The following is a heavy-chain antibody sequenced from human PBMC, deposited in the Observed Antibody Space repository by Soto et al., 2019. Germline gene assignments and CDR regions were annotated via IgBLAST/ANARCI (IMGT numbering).Heavy chain of an antibody. V-gene: IGHV4-34*01. CDR3: ARTRSSSSARFDP. J-gene: IGHJ5*02. D-gene: IGHD6-13*01. Sequence: PSETLSLTCAVYGGSFSGYYLSWIRQSPGKGLEWIGEINHSGSTNYNPSLKSRVTISVDTSKNQFSLKLSSVTAADTAVYYCARTRSSSSARFDPWGQGTLVTVSS. CDR1: GGSFSGYY. CDR2: INHSGST.